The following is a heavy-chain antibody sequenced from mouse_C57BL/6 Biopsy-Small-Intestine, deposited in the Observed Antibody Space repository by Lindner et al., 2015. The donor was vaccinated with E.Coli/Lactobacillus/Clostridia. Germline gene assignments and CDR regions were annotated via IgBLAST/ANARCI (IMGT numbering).Heavy chain of an antibody. V-gene: IGHV1-31*01. CDR3: ARSEGSSGFFDY. Sequence: VQLQESGPELVKPGASVKISCKASGCSISGYYMHWVRQSHGNILDWVGYISPYNGVSSYNQKFKGKATLTVDKSSSTAYMELRSLTSEDSAVYYCARSEGSSGFFDYWGQGTTITVSS. J-gene: IGHJ2*01. CDR2: ISPYNGVS. D-gene: IGHD3-2*02. CDR1: GCSISGYY.